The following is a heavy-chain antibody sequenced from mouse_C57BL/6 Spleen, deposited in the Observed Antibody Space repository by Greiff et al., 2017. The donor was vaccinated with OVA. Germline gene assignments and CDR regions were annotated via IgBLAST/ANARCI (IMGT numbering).Heavy chain of an antibody. CDR2: IDPSDSET. V-gene: IGHV1-52*01. J-gene: IGHJ4*01. CDR3: ARSYDYVLYAMDY. D-gene: IGHD2-4*01. Sequence: VQLQQPGAELVRPGSSVKLSCKASGYTFTSYWMHRVKQRPIQGLEWIGNIDPSDSETQYNQKFKDKATLTVDKSSSTAYMQLSSLTSEDSAVYDCARSYDYVLYAMDYWGQGTSVTVSS. CDR1: GYTFTSYW.